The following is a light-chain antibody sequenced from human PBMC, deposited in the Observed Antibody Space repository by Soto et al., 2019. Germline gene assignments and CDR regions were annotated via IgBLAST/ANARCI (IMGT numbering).Light chain of an antibody. J-gene: IGLJ1*01. Sequence: QSALTQPASVSGSPGQSITLSCTGTTSDVGGVDYVSWYQQHPGKAPKLMIFDVSNRPSGVSDRFSGSKSGNTASLTISGLQAEDEADYYCSSYTTTGTQVFGTGTKVTVL. CDR1: TSDVGGVDY. CDR2: DVS. CDR3: SSYTTTGTQV. V-gene: IGLV2-14*03.